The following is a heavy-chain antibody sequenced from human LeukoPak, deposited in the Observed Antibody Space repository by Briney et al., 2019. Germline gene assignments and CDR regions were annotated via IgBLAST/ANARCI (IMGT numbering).Heavy chain of an antibody. D-gene: IGHD3-22*01. V-gene: IGHV1-46*01. CDR3: ASTLGYYDSSGYYYPY. CDR1: GYTFTSYY. J-gene: IGHJ4*02. Sequence: ASVKVSCKASGYTFTSYYMHWVRQAPGQGLEWMGIINPSGGSTSYAQKFQGRVTMTRDMSTSTVYMELSSLRSEDTAVYYCASTLGYYDSSGYYYPYWGQGTLVTVSS. CDR2: INPSGGST.